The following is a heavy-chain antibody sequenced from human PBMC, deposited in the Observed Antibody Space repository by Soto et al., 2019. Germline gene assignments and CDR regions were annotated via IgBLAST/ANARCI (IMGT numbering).Heavy chain of an antibody. CDR1: GGSFSGYY. V-gene: IGHV4-34*01. J-gene: IGHJ5*02. CDR2: INHSGST. CDR3: ARGYGDYGAGNWFDP. D-gene: IGHD4-17*01. Sequence: SETLSLTCAVYGGSFSGYYWSWIRQPPGKGLEWIGEINHSGSTNYNPSLKSRVTISVDTSKNQFSLKLSSVTAADTAVYYCARGYGDYGAGNWFDPWGQGTLVTVPS.